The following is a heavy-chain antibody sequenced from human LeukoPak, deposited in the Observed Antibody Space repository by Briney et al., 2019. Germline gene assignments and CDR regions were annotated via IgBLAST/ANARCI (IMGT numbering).Heavy chain of an antibody. CDR3: TRRGGLSSGRSFDY. J-gene: IGHJ4*02. CDR2: INSRSSYI. D-gene: IGHD3-10*02. CDR1: GFSFSSYD. V-gene: IGHV3-21*01. Sequence: GGSLRLSCVASGFSFSSYDMHWVRQAPGKGLGWVSSINSRSSYIFYAESMKGRFTISRDNAKNSLFLQMDGLRAEDTAVYYCTRRGGLSSGRSFDYWGQGTLVTVSS.